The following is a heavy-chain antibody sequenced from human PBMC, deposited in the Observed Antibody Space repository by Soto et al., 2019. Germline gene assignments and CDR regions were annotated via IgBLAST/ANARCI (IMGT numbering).Heavy chain of an antibody. V-gene: IGHV3-30*18. Sequence: VGVMSVSCATSGFTFSAYDMHRIRQAPSQGLEWVAVISRDGSDKIYADSVKARFTISRDNSKNTLYLQMSGLRAEHTAVYYFAKSPDCFFSSANCYTYYSDVWSQGTLGTFAA. CDR2: ISRDGSDK. CDR1: GFTFSAYD. CDR3: AKSPDCFFSSANCYTYYSDV. J-gene: IGHJ4*02. D-gene: IGHD2-2*02.